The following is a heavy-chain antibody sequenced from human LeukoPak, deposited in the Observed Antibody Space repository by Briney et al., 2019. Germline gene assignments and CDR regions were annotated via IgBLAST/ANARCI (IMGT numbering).Heavy chain of an antibody. Sequence: GGSLRLSCAASGFTFSSYGMHWVRQAPGKGLEGVAFIRYDGSNKYYADSVKGRFTISRDNSKNTLYLQMNSLRAEDTAVYYCAKDKAADIVVVPAAILDYWGQGTLVTVSS. CDR2: IRYDGSNK. CDR3: AKDKAADIVVVPAAILDY. V-gene: IGHV3-30*02. J-gene: IGHJ4*02. CDR1: GFTFSSYG. D-gene: IGHD2-2*01.